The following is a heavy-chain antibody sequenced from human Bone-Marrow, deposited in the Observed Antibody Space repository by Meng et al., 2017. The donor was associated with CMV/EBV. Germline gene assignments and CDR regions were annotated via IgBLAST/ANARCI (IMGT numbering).Heavy chain of an antibody. D-gene: IGHD2-2*01. V-gene: IGHV3-48*03. CDR3: ARDGTQGYCSSTSCSRGVYYYGMDV. J-gene: IGHJ6*02. CDR1: GFTFNNYE. CDR2: ISSSGSTI. Sequence: GESLKISCAASGFTFNNYEMNWVRQAPGKGLEWVSYISSSGSTIYYADSVKGRFTISRDNAKNSLYLQMNSLRAEDTAVYYCARDGTQGYCSSTSCSRGVYYYGMDVWAQGTTVTVSS.